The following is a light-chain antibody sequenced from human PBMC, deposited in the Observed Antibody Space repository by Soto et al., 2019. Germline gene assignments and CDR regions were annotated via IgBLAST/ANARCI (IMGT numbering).Light chain of an antibody. V-gene: IGKV1-33*01. J-gene: IGKJ2*01. Sequence: DIQMTQSPSSLSASVGDRVTITCQASQDINKYLNWYQQKPGKAPKVLIYDASNSETGVPSRFSGSGSGTDFTFTISSLQAEDFATYYCQQYDNVLFTSTFGQGTKVDIK. CDR3: QQYDNVLFTST. CDR2: DAS. CDR1: QDINKY.